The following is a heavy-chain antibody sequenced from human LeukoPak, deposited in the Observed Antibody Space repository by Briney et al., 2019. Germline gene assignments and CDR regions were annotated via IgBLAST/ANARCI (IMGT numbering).Heavy chain of an antibody. Sequence: SGGSLRLSCAASGFTFNSYAMNWVRQAPGKGLEWVSSISEGGENTHYADSVKGRFTISRDNSQSTLFLQMTSLRAEDTAVYYCAKQWVDCWGQGTLVTVSS. V-gene: IGHV3-23*01. J-gene: IGHJ4*02. CDR3: AKQWVDC. CDR2: ISEGGENT. D-gene: IGHD1-26*01. CDR1: GFTFNSYA.